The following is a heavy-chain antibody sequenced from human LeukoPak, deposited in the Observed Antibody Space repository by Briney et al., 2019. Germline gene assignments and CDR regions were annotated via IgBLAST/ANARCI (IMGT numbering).Heavy chain of an antibody. CDR3: VLMVFGWYFDL. CDR1: ADSSSSISYY. V-gene: IGHV4-39*07. D-gene: IGHD2-8*01. Sequence: SETLSLTCSVSADSSSSISYYWGWIRQPPGKGLEWIGTIYYSGSTFYNSSLKSRVTMLEDTSKRQFSLKLTSVTAADTAVYYCVLMVFGWYFDLWGRGTLVTVSS. J-gene: IGHJ2*01. CDR2: IYYSGST.